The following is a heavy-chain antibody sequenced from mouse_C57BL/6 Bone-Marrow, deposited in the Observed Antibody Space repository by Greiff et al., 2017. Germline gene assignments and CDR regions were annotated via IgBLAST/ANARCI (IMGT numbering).Heavy chain of an antibody. CDR2: INPNNGGT. D-gene: IGHD2-3*01. CDR3: AREGDGYYVRFAY. CDR1: GYTFTDYN. J-gene: IGHJ3*01. Sequence: EVQRVESGPELVKPGASVKIPCKASGYTFTDYNMDWVKQSHGKSLEWIGDINPNNGGTIYNQKFKGKATLTVDKSSSTAYMELRSLTSEDTAVYYCAREGDGYYVRFAYWGQGTLLTVSA. V-gene: IGHV1-18*01.